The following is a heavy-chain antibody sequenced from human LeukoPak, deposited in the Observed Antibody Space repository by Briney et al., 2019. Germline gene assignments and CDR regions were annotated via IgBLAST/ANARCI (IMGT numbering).Heavy chain of an antibody. J-gene: IGHJ4*02. Sequence: SETLSLTCSVSGGSIRSSSYYWDWIRQPPGKGPEWIGSIYYSGSTYYNPSLKSRVTISVDTSKNQFSLKLSSATAADTAVYYCARKDYGDFYFDYWGQGTLVTVSS. CDR2: IYYSGST. CDR3: ARKDYGDFYFDY. CDR1: GGSIRSSSYY. D-gene: IGHD4-17*01. V-gene: IGHV4-39*01.